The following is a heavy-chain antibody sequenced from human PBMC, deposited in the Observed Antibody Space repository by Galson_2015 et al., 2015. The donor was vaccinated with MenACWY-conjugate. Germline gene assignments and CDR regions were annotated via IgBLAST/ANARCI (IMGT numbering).Heavy chain of an antibody. D-gene: IGHD6-13*01. CDR2: IVVGSGNT. J-gene: IGHJ6*02. V-gene: IGHV1-58*01. CDR1: GFTFTSSA. CDR3: ARTRSSSWPHYYYYYGMDV. Sequence: SVKVSCKASGFTFTSSAVQWVRQARGQRLEWIGWIVVGSGNTNYAQKFHGRVTITADKSTSTAYMELSSLRSEDTAVYYCARTRSSSWPHYYYYYGMDVWGQGTTVTVSS.